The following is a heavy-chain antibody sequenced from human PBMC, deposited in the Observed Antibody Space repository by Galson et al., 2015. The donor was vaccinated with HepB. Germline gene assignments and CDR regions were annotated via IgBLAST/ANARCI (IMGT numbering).Heavy chain of an antibody. CDR1: GYTIMQYG. CDR2: INGYNAKT. V-gene: IGHV1-18*01. CDR3: ARARSGASAPDC. Sequence: SVKVSCKASGYTIMQYGISWVRQAPGHGLEWVGWINGYNAKTYYAQNFQGRVTMTTDTSTTTFYMEMRSLRSDDTAIYYCARARSGASAPDCWGKRSLVTVSS. J-gene: IGHJ4*02.